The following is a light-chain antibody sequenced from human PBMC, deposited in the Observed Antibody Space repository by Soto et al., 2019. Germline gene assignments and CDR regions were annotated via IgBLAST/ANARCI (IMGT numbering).Light chain of an antibody. CDR1: QSVSSN. V-gene: IGKV3-15*01. CDR2: GAS. J-gene: IGKJ2*01. Sequence: EIVITQSPATLSVSPGERATLSCRASQSVSSNLAWYQQKSGQAPRLLIYGASTRATGIPVRFSGSGSGTEFTLTISSLQSEDFAVYYCQQYNNWPPYTFGQGTKVDIK. CDR3: QQYNNWPPYT.